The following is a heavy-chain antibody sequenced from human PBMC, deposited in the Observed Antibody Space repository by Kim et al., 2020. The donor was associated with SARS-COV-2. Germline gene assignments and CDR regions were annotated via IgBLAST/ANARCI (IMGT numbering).Heavy chain of an antibody. CDR3: ARDIIAVAGDFDY. Sequence: SETLSLTCTVSGGSISSSSYYWGWIRQPPGKGLEWIGSIYYSGSTYYNPSLKSRVTISVYTSKNQFSLKLSSVTAADTAVYYCARDIIAVAGDFDYWGQGTLVTVSS. D-gene: IGHD6-19*01. CDR1: GGSISSSSYY. J-gene: IGHJ4*02. V-gene: IGHV4-39*02. CDR2: IYYSGST.